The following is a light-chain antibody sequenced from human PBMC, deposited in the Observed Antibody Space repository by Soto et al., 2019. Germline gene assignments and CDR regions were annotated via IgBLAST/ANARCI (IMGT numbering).Light chain of an antibody. Sequence: EFVLTQSPGTLSLSPGERATLSCRASQSVSSSYLAWYQQKPGQAPRLLIYGASSRATGIPDRFSGSGSGTDFTLTISRLEPEDFAVYYCQQYGSSPTTFGQGTKVEIK. V-gene: IGKV3-20*01. CDR2: GAS. CDR1: QSVSSSY. CDR3: QQYGSSPTT. J-gene: IGKJ1*01.